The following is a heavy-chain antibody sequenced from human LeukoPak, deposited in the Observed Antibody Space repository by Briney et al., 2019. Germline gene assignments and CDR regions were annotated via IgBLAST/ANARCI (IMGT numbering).Heavy chain of an antibody. D-gene: IGHD3-22*01. CDR1: GFTFSGSA. J-gene: IGHJ6*02. Sequence: GGSLRLSCAASGFTFSGSAMHWVRQASGKGLEWVRRIRSKANSYAAAYAASVKGRFTISRDDSKNTAYLQMNSLKTEDTAVYYCTRYYYDSSGRTLIMDVWGQGTTVTVSS. CDR3: TRYYYDSSGRTLIMDV. V-gene: IGHV3-73*01. CDR2: IRSKANSYAA.